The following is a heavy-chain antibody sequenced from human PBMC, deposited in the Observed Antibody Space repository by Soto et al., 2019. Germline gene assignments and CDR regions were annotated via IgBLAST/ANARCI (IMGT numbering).Heavy chain of an antibody. J-gene: IGHJ4*02. CDR1: GSSYLSSNA. D-gene: IGHD2-21*01. CDR2: IYHSGST. Sequence: GSSYLSSNAVRWYSKTPGKGLEWIGEIYHSGSTNYNPSLKSRVTISVDKSKNQFSLKLSSVTAADTAVYYCVRDEDCGGDCCFVYGCLGTL. CDR3: VRDEDCGGDCCFVY. V-gene: IGHV4-4*02.